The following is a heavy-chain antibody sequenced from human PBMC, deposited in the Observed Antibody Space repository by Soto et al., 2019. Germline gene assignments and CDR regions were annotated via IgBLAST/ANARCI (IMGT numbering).Heavy chain of an antibody. J-gene: IGHJ4*02. CDR3: ATIFGVVTEFDY. CDR2: IYYSGST. D-gene: IGHD3-3*01. Sequence: IRQPPGKGLEWIGSIYYSGSTYYNPSLKSRVTISVDTSKNQFSLKLSSVTAADTAVYYCATIFGVVTEFDYWCKGTLVTVS. V-gene: IGHV4-39*01.